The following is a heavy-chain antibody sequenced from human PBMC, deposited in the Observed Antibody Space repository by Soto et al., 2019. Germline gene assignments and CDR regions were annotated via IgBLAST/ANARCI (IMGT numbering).Heavy chain of an antibody. J-gene: IGHJ6*02. V-gene: IGHV1-18*01. CDR2: ISAYNGNT. CDR3: ARDRGAYGMAV. Sequence: QVQLVQSGAEVKKPGASVKVSCKASGYTFTSYGISWVRQAPGQGLEWMGWISAYNGNTNYAQKLEGRVTMTPDTSTSTAYMELRRLRSDATAVYYCARDRGAYGMAVWGQGTTVTVSS. CDR1: GYTFTSYG.